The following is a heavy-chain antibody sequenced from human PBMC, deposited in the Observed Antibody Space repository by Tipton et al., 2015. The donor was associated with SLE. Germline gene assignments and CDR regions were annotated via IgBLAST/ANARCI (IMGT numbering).Heavy chain of an antibody. CDR3: ARVTAMGIDY. J-gene: IGHJ4*02. CDR2: VSHSGST. V-gene: IGHV4-59*08. D-gene: IGHD2-21*02. Sequence: TLSLTCTVSGGSLGNNYWNWIRQTPGKGLEWIGSVSHSGSTYYTPSPRGRITISVDTSKNHFSLKVTSVPAPDTAVYFCARVTAMGIDYWGQGTLVTVSS. CDR1: GGSLGNNY.